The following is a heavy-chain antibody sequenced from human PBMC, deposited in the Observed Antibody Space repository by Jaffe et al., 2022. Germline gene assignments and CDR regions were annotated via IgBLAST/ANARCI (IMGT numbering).Heavy chain of an antibody. D-gene: IGHD6-19*01. CDR3: ARSRGGSGFPFDY. V-gene: IGHV4-38-2*01. CDR2: IYHSGST. Sequence: QVQLQESGPGLVKPSETLSLTCAVSGYSISSGYYWGWIRQPPGKGLEWIGSIYHSGSTYYNPSLKSRVTISVDTSKNQFSLKLSSVTAADTAVYYCARSRGGSGFPFDYWGQGTLVTVSS. J-gene: IGHJ4*02. CDR1: GYSISSGYY.